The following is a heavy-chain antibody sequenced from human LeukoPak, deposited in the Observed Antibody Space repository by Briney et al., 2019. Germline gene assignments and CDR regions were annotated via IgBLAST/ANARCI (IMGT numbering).Heavy chain of an antibody. J-gene: IGHJ4*02. CDR1: GFTFSSYG. V-gene: IGHV3-30*03. D-gene: IGHD3-10*01. CDR2: ISYDGSNK. Sequence: GGSLRLSCAASGFTFSSYGMHWVRQAPGKGLEWVAVISYDGSNKYYADSVKGRFTISRDNSKNTLYLQMNSLRAEDTAVYYCARDGNFYYGSGNFVDYWGQGTLVTVSS. CDR3: ARDGNFYYGSGNFVDY.